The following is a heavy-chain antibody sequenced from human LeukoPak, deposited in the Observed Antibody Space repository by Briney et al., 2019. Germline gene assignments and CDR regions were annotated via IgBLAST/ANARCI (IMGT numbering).Heavy chain of an antibody. CDR3: AREGSSSSYYSDS. D-gene: IGHD6-13*01. Sequence: GESLKISCKGSGYSFTKFWIGWVRQMPGKGLEWVANIKQDGSEKYYVDSVKGRFTISRDNAKNSLYLQMNSLRAEDTAVYYCAREGSSSSYYSDSWAQGTLVTVSS. CDR2: IKQDGSEK. J-gene: IGHJ4*02. CDR1: GYSFTKFW. V-gene: IGHV3-7*01.